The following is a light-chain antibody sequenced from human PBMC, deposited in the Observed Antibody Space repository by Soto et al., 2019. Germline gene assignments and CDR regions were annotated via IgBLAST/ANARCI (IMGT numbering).Light chain of an antibody. Sequence: EIVLTQSPGTLSLSPGDRATISCRASQSIISSYLAWYQQKPGQAPRLLVYGASSRATGIADRFSGSGSGTDFTLTISRLEPEDFAVYYCQQYGSSRTFGQGTKVEIK. V-gene: IGKV3-20*01. CDR3: QQYGSSRT. J-gene: IGKJ1*01. CDR1: QSIISSY. CDR2: GAS.